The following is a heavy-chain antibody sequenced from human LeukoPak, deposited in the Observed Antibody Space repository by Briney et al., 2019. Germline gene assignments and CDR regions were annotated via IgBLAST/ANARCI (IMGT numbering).Heavy chain of an antibody. CDR2: IKQDGSKK. V-gene: IGHV3-7*04. J-gene: IGHJ4*02. CDR1: GVTLSSFA. CDR3: TRVGYIDEGIDY. Sequence: GGSLRLSCAASGVTLSSFAMNWVRQAPGKGLEWVTNIKQDGSKKSYVDSVKGRFTISRDNAKNSLYLQMNSLRAEDTAIYYCTRVGYIDEGIDYWGQGTLVTVPS. D-gene: IGHD5-24*01.